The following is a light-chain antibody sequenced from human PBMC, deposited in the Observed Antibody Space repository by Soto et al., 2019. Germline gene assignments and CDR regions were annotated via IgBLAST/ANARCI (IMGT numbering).Light chain of an antibody. CDR3: LQYNSLYT. V-gene: IGKV1-5*03. J-gene: IGKJ2*01. CDR2: KTS. Sequence: IHMTQSPSTMSASVGDRVTITCRASQGLSGWLAWYQQKPGKAPKLLIYKTSSLESGVPSRFSGSGSGTEFTLTIRSLQPEEFATYYCLQYNSLYTFGQGTRLEIK. CDR1: QGLSGW.